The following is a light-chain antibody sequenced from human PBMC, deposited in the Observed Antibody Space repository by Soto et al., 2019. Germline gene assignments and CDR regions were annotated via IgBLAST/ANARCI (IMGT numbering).Light chain of an antibody. CDR2: DNN. Sequence: QSVLTQPPSASGTPGQRVTISCSGSYSNIGSHTVNWYQLLPGSAPQLLIYDNNDRPSGVPDRVSGSKCGTSASLAISGLQSGDVVDYYCASWDATVNGVLFGGGTKVTVL. CDR1: YSNIGSHT. CDR3: ASWDATVNGVL. J-gene: IGLJ2*01. V-gene: IGLV1-44*01.